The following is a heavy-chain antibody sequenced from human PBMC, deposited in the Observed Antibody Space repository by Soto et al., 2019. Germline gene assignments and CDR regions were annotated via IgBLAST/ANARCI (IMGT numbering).Heavy chain of an antibody. J-gene: IGHJ5*02. CDR3: ARRHEDYDILTGYYTSWFDP. CDR2: IYYSGST. CDR1: GGSISSYY. Sequence: SETLSLTCTVSGGSISSYYWSWIRQPPGKGLEWIGYIYYSGSTNYNPSLKSRVTISVDTSKNQFSLKLSSVTAADTAVYYCARRHEDYDILTGYYTSWFDPWGQGTLVTVSP. D-gene: IGHD3-9*01. V-gene: IGHV4-59*08.